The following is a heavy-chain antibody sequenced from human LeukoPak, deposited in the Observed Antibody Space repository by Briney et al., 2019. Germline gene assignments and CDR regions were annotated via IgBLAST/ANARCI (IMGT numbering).Heavy chain of an antibody. CDR3: ARDVNWSFDY. CDR2: IWSSSST. V-gene: IGHV3-48*01. J-gene: IGHJ4*02. CDR1: GFSFSSYS. Sequence: GGSLRLSCAASGFSFSSYSMNWVRQAPGKGLEWVSYIWSSSSTYYADSVKGRFTISRDDAKNSLYLQMNSLRAEDTAVYYCARDVNWSFDYWGQGILVTVSS. D-gene: IGHD1-20*01.